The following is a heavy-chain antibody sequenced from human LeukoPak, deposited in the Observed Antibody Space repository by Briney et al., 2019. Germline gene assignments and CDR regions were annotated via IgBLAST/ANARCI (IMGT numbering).Heavy chain of an antibody. CDR2: FYSGGST. CDR1: GFTVSSNY. D-gene: IGHD1-7*01. V-gene: IGHV3-53*01. CDR3: ARVTVNWNYANPRYFDY. J-gene: IGHJ4*02. Sequence: GGSLRLSCAASGFTVSSNYMSWVRQAPGKGLEWVSVFYSGGSTYYADSVKGRFTISRDDSKNTLYLQMNSLRPDDTAVYYCARVTVNWNYANPRYFDYWGQGTLVTVSS.